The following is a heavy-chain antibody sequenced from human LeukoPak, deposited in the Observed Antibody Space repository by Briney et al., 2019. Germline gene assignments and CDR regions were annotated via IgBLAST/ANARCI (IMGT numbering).Heavy chain of an antibody. CDR2: IYNSGNT. CDR3: ARDGNWFDP. V-gene: IGHV4-30-4*07. J-gene: IGHJ5*02. CDR1: GGSISSGDYS. Sequence: SETLSLTCAVSGGSISSGDYSWSWIRQPPGEGLEWIGFIYNSGNTYYNPSLKSRVTLSVDTSKNQFSLNLSSVTAADTAVYYCARDGNWFDPWGQGTLVTVSS.